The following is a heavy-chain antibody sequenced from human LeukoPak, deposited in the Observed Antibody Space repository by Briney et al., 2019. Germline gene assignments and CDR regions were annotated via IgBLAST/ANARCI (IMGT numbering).Heavy chain of an antibody. J-gene: IGHJ5*02. CDR3: ARSIVGANGDWFDP. CDR2: IYTSGST. Sequence: SETLSLTCTVSGGSISSYYWSWIRQPPGKGREWIGRIYTSGSTNYNPSLKSRVTMSVDTSKNQFSLKLSSVTAADTAVYYCARSIVGANGDWFDPWGQGTLVTVSS. CDR1: GGSISSYY. D-gene: IGHD1-26*01. V-gene: IGHV4-4*07.